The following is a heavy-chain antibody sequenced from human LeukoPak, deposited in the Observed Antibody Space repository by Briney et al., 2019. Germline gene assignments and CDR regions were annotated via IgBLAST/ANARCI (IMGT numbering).Heavy chain of an antibody. CDR1: GGSISSGGYS. Sequence: SETLSLTCAVSGGSISSGGYSWSWIRQPPGKGLEWIGYIYHSGSTYYNPSLKSRVTISVVRSKNQSSLKLSSVTAADTAVYYCARSQLYYDSIVWGQGTLVTVSS. CDR3: ARSQLYYDSIV. D-gene: IGHD3-22*01. V-gene: IGHV4-30-2*01. CDR2: IYHSGST. J-gene: IGHJ4*02.